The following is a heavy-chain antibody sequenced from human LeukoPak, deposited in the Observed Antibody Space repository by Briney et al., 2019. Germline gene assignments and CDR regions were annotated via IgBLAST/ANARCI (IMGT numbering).Heavy chain of an antibody. CDR3: ARDYWWDYDY. D-gene: IGHD1-7*01. Sequence: GSLRLSCAASGFTFSDYAMHWVRQAPGKGLEWVAVISKDGSDKYYPGSVRGRFTISRDNSKNTIYLQMDSLRAEDTAIYYCARDYWWDYDYWGQGTLVTVSS. CDR1: GFTFSDYA. V-gene: IGHV3-30-3*01. CDR2: ISKDGSDK. J-gene: IGHJ4*02.